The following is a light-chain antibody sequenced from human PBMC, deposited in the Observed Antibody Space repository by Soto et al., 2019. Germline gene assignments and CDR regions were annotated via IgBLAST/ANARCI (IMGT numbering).Light chain of an antibody. V-gene: IGKV1-33*01. CDR1: QDISTL. CDR2: DAS. CDR3: XXXXXXPLT. J-gene: IGKJ4*01. Sequence: DIRMTQSPSSLSASVGDRVIITCQANQDISTLLNWFQQKPGKAPKLLISDASILESGVPSRVSGSGSGTXFTFTXTSLXPXXXXXXXXXXXXXXPLTFGGGTKVEIK.